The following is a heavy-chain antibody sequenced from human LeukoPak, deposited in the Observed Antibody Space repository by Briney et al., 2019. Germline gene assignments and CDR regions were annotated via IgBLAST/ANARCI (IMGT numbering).Heavy chain of an antibody. D-gene: IGHD6-13*01. CDR2: IYSGGST. V-gene: IGHV3-66*01. CDR1: GFTVSSNY. J-gene: IGHJ3*02. CDR3: ARDAQQLVAFDI. Sequence: GGSLRLSCAASGFTVSSNYMSWVRQAPGKGLEWVSVIYSGGSTYYADSVRGRFTISRDNSKNTLYLQMNSLRAEDTAVYYCARDAQQLVAFDIWGQGTMVTVSS.